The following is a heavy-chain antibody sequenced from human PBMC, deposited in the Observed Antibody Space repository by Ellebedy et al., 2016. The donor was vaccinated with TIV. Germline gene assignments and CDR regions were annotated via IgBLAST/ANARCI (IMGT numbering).Heavy chain of an antibody. CDR2: ISYDGSNK. J-gene: IGHJ4*02. CDR1: GFTFSSYA. Sequence: PGGSLRLSCAASGFTFSSYAMHRVRQAPGKGLEWVAVISYDGSNKYYADSVKGRFTISRDNSKNTLYLQMNSLRAEDTAVYYCARDPDYYGSGSYNTNAGCGSYWGQGTLVTVSS. V-gene: IGHV3-30*01. D-gene: IGHD3-10*01. CDR3: ARDPDYYGSGSYNTNAGCGSY.